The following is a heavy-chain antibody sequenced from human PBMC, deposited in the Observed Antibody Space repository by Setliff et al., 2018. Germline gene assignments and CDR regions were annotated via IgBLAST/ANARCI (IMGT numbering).Heavy chain of an antibody. J-gene: IGHJ5*02. D-gene: IGHD6-6*01. Sequence: SETLSLTCTVSGGSISTTNYFWGWIRQPPGGGLEWIGILYYTGATYYNPSLKSRVTISVDTPNNQFSLKLSSVTAADTAVFYCARGYAARVGFGNWFDPWGQGTLATVSS. V-gene: IGHV4-39*07. CDR2: LYYTGAT. CDR3: ARGYAARVGFGNWFDP. CDR1: GGSISTTNYF.